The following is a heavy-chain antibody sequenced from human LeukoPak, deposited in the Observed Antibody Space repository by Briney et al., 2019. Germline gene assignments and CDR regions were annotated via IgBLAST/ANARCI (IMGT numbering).Heavy chain of an antibody. J-gene: IGHJ5*02. CDR2: IYHSGST. Sequence: PSETLSLTCNVSGYSISSGYYWGWNRQPPGKGLEWIGRIYHSGSTYYNPTLKSRVTISVDTSKNQFFLKLSSVTAADTAVYYCARGSLLGVDEEYNWFDPWGQGTLVTVSS. V-gene: IGHV4-38-2*02. CDR3: ARGSLLGVDEEYNWFDP. CDR1: GYSISSGYY. D-gene: IGHD3-3*01.